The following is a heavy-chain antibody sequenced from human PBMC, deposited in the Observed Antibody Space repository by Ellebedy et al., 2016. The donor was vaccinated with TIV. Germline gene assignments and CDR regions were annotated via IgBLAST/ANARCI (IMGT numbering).Heavy chain of an antibody. Sequence: PGGSLRLSCEASGFTVSASYLSWVRQAPGKGLEWVSYISGSASVTAYADSVKGRFTISRDNARTSLYLQMNSLRVDDTAMYYCARSYGARTSGPWGQGTLVTVSS. CDR1: GFTVSASY. J-gene: IGHJ5*02. CDR3: ARSYGARTSGP. D-gene: IGHD3-16*01. CDR2: ISGSASVT. V-gene: IGHV3-11*06.